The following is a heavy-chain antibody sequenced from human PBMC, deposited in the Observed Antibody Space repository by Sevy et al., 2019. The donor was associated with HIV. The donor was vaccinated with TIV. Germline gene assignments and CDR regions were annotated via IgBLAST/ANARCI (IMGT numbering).Heavy chain of an antibody. J-gene: IGHJ4*02. D-gene: IGHD2-21*01. Sequence: GGSLRLSCAASGFTFSSYWMSWVRQAPGKGLEWVANIKQDGSEKYYVDSVKGRVTISRDNAKNSLYLQMNSLRAEDTAVYYCASFTYCGGDCEIFDYWGQGTLVTVSS. CDR3: ASFTYCGGDCEIFDY. V-gene: IGHV3-7*03. CDR2: IKQDGSEK. CDR1: GFTFSSYW.